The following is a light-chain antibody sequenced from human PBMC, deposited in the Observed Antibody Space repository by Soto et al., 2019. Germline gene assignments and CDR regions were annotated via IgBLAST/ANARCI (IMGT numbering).Light chain of an antibody. J-gene: IGKJ1*01. V-gene: IGKV1-8*01. CDR1: QGISSY. CDR3: QQYYSYSWT. CDR2: AAS. Sequence: PSAMSASTGYRVTIPCRASQGISSYLAWYQQKPGKAPKLLIYAASTLQSGVPSRFSGSGSGTDFTLTISCLQSEDFATYYCQQYYSYSWTFGQGTKV.